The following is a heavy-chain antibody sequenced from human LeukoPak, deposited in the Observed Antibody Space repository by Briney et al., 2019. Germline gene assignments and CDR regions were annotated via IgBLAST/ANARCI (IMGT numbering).Heavy chain of an antibody. Sequence: GGSLRLSCAASGFTFSSYGIHWVRQAPGKGLEWVALLYFDGISKYYADSVEGRFTISRDNSKNTVYLQMNSLRAEDTAVYHCARDRGITVIRGIITPGFFDYWGQGTLVTVSS. D-gene: IGHD3-10*01. CDR1: GFTFSSYG. CDR3: ARDRGITVIRGIITPGFFDY. CDR2: LYFDGISK. V-gene: IGHV3-33*01. J-gene: IGHJ4*02.